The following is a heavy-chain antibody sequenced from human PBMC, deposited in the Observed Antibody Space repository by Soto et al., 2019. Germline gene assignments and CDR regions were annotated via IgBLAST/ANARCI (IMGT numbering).Heavy chain of an antibody. CDR3: ARDLRGNYKSYFDY. Sequence: SETLSLTCAVSGYSISSGDYWGWIRQPPGKGLEWIASIFHNGNNYYNPSLKSRGTISVDTSKNQVSLKLSSVTAADTAVYYCARDLRGNYKSYFDYWGQGSLVTVSS. J-gene: IGHJ4*02. V-gene: IGHV4-38-2*02. CDR2: IFHNGNN. CDR1: GYSISSGDY. D-gene: IGHD1-26*01.